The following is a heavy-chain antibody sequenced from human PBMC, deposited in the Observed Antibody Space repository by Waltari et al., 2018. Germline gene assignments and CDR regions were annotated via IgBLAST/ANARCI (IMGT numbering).Heavy chain of an antibody. CDR1: GFTFSSYA. CDR2: ISGSGGST. V-gene: IGHV3-23*01. CDR3: AKDEVFLEQLALDPDY. J-gene: IGHJ4*02. D-gene: IGHD6-13*01. Sequence: EVQLLESRGGLVQPGGSLRLSCAASGFTFSSYAMSWVRQAPGKGLEWVSAISGSGGSTYYADSVKGRFTISRDNSKNTLYLQMNSLRAEDTAVYYCAKDEVFLEQLALDPDYWGQGTLVTVSS.